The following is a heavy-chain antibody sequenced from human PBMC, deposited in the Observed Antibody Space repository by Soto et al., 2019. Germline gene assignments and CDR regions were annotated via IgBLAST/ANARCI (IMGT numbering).Heavy chain of an antibody. V-gene: IGHV3-30*18. Sequence: GGSLRLSCGSSGVTFSDYAMHWVRQAPGKGLEWVAVVSHDGRNTHYAESVKGRFTISRDSSKNTVSLEMTSLRAEDTAVYYCAKGGRQWLVTSDFNYWGQGALVTVSS. CDR2: VSHDGRNT. J-gene: IGHJ4*02. CDR1: GVTFSDYA. CDR3: AKGGRQWLVTSDFNY. D-gene: IGHD6-19*01.